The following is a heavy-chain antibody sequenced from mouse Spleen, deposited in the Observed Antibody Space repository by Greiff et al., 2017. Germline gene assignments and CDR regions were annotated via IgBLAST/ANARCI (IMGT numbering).Heavy chain of an antibody. CDR1: GFTFSSYA. Sequence: EVKLMESGGGLVKPGGSLKLSCAASGFTFSSYAMSWVRQTPEKRLEWVAAINSNGGSTYYPDTVKDRFTISRDNAKNTLYLQMSSLRSEDTALYYCARHHPGYFDYWGQGTTLTVSS. CDR2: INSNGGST. CDR3: ARHHPGYFDY. J-gene: IGHJ2*01. V-gene: IGHV5-6-2*01.